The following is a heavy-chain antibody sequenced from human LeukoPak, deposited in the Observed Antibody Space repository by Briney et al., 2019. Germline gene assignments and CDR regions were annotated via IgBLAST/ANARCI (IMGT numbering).Heavy chain of an antibody. CDR3: ARLYGNYQNYFDY. Sequence: SETLSLTCTVSGGSISSITYYWGWIRQPPGKGLEWVGHMYYRGNTFYNPSLKSRVTISVDTSKNQFSLKLRSVTAADTAVYYCARLYGNYQNYFDYWGQGTLVTVSS. J-gene: IGHJ4*02. V-gene: IGHV4-39*07. CDR1: GGSISSITYY. CDR2: MYYRGNT. D-gene: IGHD1-7*01.